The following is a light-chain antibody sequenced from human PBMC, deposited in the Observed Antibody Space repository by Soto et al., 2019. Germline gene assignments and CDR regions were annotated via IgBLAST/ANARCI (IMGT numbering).Light chain of an antibody. J-gene: IGKJ4*01. Sequence: DIQVTQSPSTLSASVGDRVTITCRASQSVSGWLAWYQQKPGKAPRLLIYDASNLASGAPSRFSGSGSGTEFTLTISSLQPDDFATYYCQHYKSPLTFGGGTKVDIK. CDR2: DAS. V-gene: IGKV1-5*01. CDR3: QHYKSPLT. CDR1: QSVSGW.